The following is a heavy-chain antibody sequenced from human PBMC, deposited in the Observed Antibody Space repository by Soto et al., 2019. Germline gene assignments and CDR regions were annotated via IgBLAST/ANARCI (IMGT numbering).Heavy chain of an antibody. J-gene: IGHJ6*02. CDR2: IYYSGST. CDR3: ARRQTDGPRPPNYYYYYGMDV. D-gene: IGHD4-17*01. Sequence: QLQLQESGPGLVKPSETLSLTCTVSGGSISSSSYYWGWIRQPPGKGLEWIGSIYYSGSTYYNPSLKSRVTISVDTSKNQFSLKLSSVTAADTAVYYCARRQTDGPRPPNYYYYYGMDVWGQGTTVTVSS. V-gene: IGHV4-39*01. CDR1: GGSISSSSYY.